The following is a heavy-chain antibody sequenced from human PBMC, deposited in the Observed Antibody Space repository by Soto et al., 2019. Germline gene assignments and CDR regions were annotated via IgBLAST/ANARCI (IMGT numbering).Heavy chain of an antibody. CDR3: AKDSYDFWTRSYYYGMDV. D-gene: IGHD3-3*01. Sequence: GGSLRLSCAASGFTFSSYGMHWVRQAPGKGLEWVAVISYDGSNKYYADSVKGRFTISRDNSKNTLYLQMNSLRAEDTAVYYCAKDSYDFWTRSYYYGMDVWGQGTTVTVSS. CDR2: ISYDGSNK. V-gene: IGHV3-30*18. CDR1: GFTFSSYG. J-gene: IGHJ6*02.